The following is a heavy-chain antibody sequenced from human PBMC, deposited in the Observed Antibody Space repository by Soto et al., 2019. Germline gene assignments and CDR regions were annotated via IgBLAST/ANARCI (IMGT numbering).Heavy chain of an antibody. V-gene: IGHV4-30-2*01. Sequence: SETLSLTCAVSGGSISRRGYSWSWIRQPPGKGLEWIGYIYHSGSTYYNPSLKSRVTISVDRSKNQFSLKLSSVTAADTAVYYCARVPDRWGQGTLVS. J-gene: IGHJ5*02. CDR1: GGSISRRGYS. CDR3: ARVPDR. D-gene: IGHD2-2*01. CDR2: IYHSGST.